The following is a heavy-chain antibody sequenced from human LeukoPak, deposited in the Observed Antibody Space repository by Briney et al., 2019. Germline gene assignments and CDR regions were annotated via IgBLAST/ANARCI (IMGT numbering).Heavy chain of an antibody. J-gene: IGHJ4*02. CDR3: ARDEKYCTNGVCYTRPFDY. CDR2: INPSGGSI. V-gene: IGHV1-46*01. CDR1: GYTFTIYY. D-gene: IGHD2-8*01. Sequence: ASVKVSCKASGYTFTIYYMHWVRQAPGQGLEWMGIINPSGGSIRYAQKFQGRVTMTRDMSTSTVHMELSSLRSEDTAVYYCARDEKYCTNGVCYTRPFDYWGQGTLVTVSS.